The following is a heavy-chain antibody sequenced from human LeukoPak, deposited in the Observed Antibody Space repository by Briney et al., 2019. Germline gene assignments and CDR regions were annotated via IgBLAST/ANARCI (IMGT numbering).Heavy chain of an antibody. Sequence: GGSLRLSCAASGFTFSSNWMSWVSQAPGKGLEWVANIRQDGSDKYYMDFVKGRFTISRDNGKNSLSLQMNRLTAEDTAVSYCASDRYCGDGGCYPHFDYWGQGVLVTVSS. J-gene: IGHJ4*02. CDR3: ASDRYCGDGGCYPHFDY. D-gene: IGHD2-15*01. CDR1: GFTFSSNW. CDR2: IRQDGSDK. V-gene: IGHV3-7*01.